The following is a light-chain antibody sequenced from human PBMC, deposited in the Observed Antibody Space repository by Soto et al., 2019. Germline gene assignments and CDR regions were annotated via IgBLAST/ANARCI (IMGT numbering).Light chain of an antibody. J-gene: IGKJ3*01. Sequence: ETVLTQSPATLSLSPGERATLSCRASQSVSSYLAWYQQKPGQGPRLLIYDASNRATGIPARFSGSGSGTDFTLTISSLEPEDFAVYYCQQRSNWPLFTFCPGTKVDIK. CDR3: QQRSNWPLFT. V-gene: IGKV3-11*01. CDR2: DAS. CDR1: QSVSSY.